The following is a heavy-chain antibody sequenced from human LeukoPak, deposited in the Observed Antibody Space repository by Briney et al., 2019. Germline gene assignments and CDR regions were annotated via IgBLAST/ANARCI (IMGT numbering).Heavy chain of an antibody. CDR1: GGSISSGGYY. V-gene: IGHV4-30-2*01. CDR2: IYHSGST. CDR3: ARHETDNWFDS. D-gene: IGHD2-21*02. Sequence: PSQTLSLTCTVSGGSISSGGYYWSWIRQPPGKGLEWIGYIYHSGSTYYNPSLKSRVTISVDTAKNKFYLKLSSVTAADTAVYHCARHETDNWFDSWGQGTLVTVSS. J-gene: IGHJ5*01.